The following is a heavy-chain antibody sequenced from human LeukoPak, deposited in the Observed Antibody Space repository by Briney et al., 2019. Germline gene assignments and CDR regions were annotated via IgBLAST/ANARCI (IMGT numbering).Heavy chain of an antibody. CDR1: GNYW. V-gene: IGHV3-74*01. J-gene: IGHJ4*02. CDR2: INSDGSWT. CDR3: ARDRGPRTGFMVREAYDY. D-gene: IGHD3-10*01. Sequence: GGSLRLSCAASGNYWMHWVRQVPGKGLVWVSRINSDGSWTSYADSVKGRFSISRDNAKNTLYLQMSSLRAEDTAVYYCARDRGPRTGFMVREAYDYWGQGTLVTVSS.